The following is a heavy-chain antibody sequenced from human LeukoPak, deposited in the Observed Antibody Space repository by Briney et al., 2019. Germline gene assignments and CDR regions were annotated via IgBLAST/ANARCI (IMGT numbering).Heavy chain of an antibody. J-gene: IGHJ4*02. Sequence: SETLSLTCSVSGDSISYFYWSWIRQAAGKGLEWIGRTSSSGNTDYNASLKSRVTMSVDTSKNQFSLKLSSVTAADTAVYYCARGGSVRTFDYWGQGTLVTVSS. CDR3: ARGGSVRTFDY. CDR2: TSSSGNT. V-gene: IGHV4-4*07. CDR1: GDSISYFY. D-gene: IGHD6-25*01.